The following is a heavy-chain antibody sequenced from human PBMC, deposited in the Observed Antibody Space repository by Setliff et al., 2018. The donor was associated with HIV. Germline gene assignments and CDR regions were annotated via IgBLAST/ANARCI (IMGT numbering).Heavy chain of an antibody. J-gene: IGHJ3*01. Sequence: KTSETLSLTCTVSGGSLSNHYWSWLRQSPKNGLEWIGYVYYSGSTNYKPSFKSRVSISVDTSRNQFSLNLTSLTTADTAMYYCARSYYDFWNGLPRSFDVWGQGTMVTVSS. CDR1: GGSLSNHY. V-gene: IGHV4-59*11. D-gene: IGHD3-3*01. CDR2: VYYSGST. CDR3: ARSYYDFWNGLPRSFDV.